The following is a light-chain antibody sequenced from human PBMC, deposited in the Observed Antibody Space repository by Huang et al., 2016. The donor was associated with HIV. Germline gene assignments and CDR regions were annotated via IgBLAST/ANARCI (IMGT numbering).Light chain of an antibody. CDR2: KAS. J-gene: IGKJ2*02. Sequence: DIQMTQSLSTLSAPVGDRVTITCRASQSIGSWLAWYQQKPGKAPKLLIYKASSLESGVPSRFSGSGSGTEFTLTISSLQPDDFATFFCQQYSSFPWTFGQGTKLESK. V-gene: IGKV1-5*03. CDR1: QSIGSW. CDR3: QQYSSFPWT.